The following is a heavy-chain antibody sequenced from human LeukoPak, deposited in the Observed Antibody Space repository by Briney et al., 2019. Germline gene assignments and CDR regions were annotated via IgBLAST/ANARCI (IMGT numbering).Heavy chain of an antibody. J-gene: IGHJ4*02. CDR1: GGSFSGYY. CDR3: AGVGGAQWLAYFDY. V-gene: IGHV4-34*01. CDR2: INHSGST. Sequence: PSETLSLTCAVYGGSFSGYYWSWIRQPPGKGLEWIGEINHSGSTNYNPSLKSRVTISVDTSKNQFSLKLSSVTAADTAVYYCAGVGGAQWLAYFDYWGQGTLVTVSS. D-gene: IGHD6-19*01.